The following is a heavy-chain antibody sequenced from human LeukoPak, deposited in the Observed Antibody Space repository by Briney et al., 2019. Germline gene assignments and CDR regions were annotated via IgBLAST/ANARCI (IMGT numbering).Heavy chain of an antibody. CDR3: ARDRGGSGSYYDLAY. CDR1: GYTFTSYA. V-gene: IGHV1-2*02. Sequence: ASVKVSCKASGYTFTSYAMNWVRQAPGQGLEWMGWINPNSGDTNYAQKFQGRVAMARDTSISTTYMELTRLTSDDTAVYYCARDRGGSGSYYDLAYWGQGTLVTVSS. D-gene: IGHD3-10*01. CDR2: INPNSGDT. J-gene: IGHJ4*02.